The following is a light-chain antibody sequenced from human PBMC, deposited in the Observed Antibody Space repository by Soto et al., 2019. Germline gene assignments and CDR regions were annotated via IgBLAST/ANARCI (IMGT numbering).Light chain of an antibody. CDR1: SSNIGAGYD. Sequence: QSVLTQPPSVSGAPGQRVTISCTGSSSNIGAGYDVHWYQQLPGAAPKLLIYGNINRPSGVPDRFSGSKSGTSASLAITGLQAEDETDYYCQSYDSSLNGYVFXTGTKVTVL. V-gene: IGLV1-40*01. CDR2: GNI. J-gene: IGLJ1*01. CDR3: QSYDSSLNGYV.